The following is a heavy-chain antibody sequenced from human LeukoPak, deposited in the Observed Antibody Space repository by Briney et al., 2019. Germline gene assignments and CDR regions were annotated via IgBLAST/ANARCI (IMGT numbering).Heavy chain of an antibody. CDR3: ARGGLENGYHANDGFDI. CDR2: IYYSGST. Sequence: PSETLSLTCTVSGGSISGYHWSWIRQPPGKGLDWIGYIYYSGSTEYNPSLKSRVTMSVDTSKNQFSLKLSSVTAADTAVYYCARGGLENGYHANDGFDICGQGTMVTVSS. V-gene: IGHV4-59*01. CDR1: GGSISGYH. D-gene: IGHD3-22*01. J-gene: IGHJ3*02.